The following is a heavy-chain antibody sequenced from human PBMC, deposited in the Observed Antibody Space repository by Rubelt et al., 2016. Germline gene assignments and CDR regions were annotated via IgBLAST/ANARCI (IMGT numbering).Heavy chain of an antibody. CDR1: GFTFTTYS. CDR3: ATGTTVTTGLAY. CDR2: VYYSGRT. D-gene: IGHD4-17*01. Sequence: VQLVESGGGLVQPGGSLRLSCAASGFTFTTYSMNWVRQAPGKGLEWIGSVYYSGRTSYSPSLKSRVTISVDTSKNQFSRDLTSVTAADTAVYYCATGTTVTTGLAYWGQGTLVTVSS. V-gene: IGHV4-38-2*01. J-gene: IGHJ4*02.